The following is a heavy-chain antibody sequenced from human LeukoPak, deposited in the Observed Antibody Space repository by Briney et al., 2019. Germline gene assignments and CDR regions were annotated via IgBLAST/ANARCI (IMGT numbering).Heavy chain of an antibody. CDR2: IYWNDDK. V-gene: IGHV2-5*01. Sequence: SGPTLVNPTQTLTLTCTFSGFSLSTSGVGVGWIRQPPGKALEWHALIYWNDDKRYSPSLKSRLTITKDTSKNHVVLTMTSMDPVDTATYYCAHSVGTTDVYYFEYWGQGTLVTVS. D-gene: IGHD4-23*01. CDR1: GFSLSTSGVG. CDR3: AHSVGTTDVYYFEY. J-gene: IGHJ4*02.